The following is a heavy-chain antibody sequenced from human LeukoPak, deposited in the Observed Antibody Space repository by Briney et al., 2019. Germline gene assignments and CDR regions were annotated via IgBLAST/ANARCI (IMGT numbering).Heavy chain of an antibody. CDR2: INPNSGGT. J-gene: IGHJ3*02. CDR3: ARNRAVTTAFDI. V-gene: IGHV1-2*02. Sequence: GASVKVSCKASGYTFTGYYMHWVRQAPGQGLEWMGWINPNSGGTNYAQKFQGRVTMTTDTSTSTAYMELRSLRSDDTAVYYCARNRAVTTAFDIWGQGTMVTVSS. CDR1: GYTFTGYY. D-gene: IGHD4-17*01.